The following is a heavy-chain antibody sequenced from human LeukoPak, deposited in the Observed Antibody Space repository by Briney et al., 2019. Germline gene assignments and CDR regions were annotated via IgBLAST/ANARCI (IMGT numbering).Heavy chain of an antibody. CDR1: GFTFGSYV. D-gene: IGHD4-17*01. V-gene: IGHV3-30*18. CDR2: ISFDGRNK. Sequence: PGGSLRLSCAASGFTFGSYVMHWVRQAPGKGLEWVTDISFDGRNKYFGDSVKGGFSISRDNSKNTLSLQMNSLRPEDTAVYYCVKDGHSVTIFDYWGRGTLVTVSS. J-gene: IGHJ4*02. CDR3: VKDGHSVTIFDY.